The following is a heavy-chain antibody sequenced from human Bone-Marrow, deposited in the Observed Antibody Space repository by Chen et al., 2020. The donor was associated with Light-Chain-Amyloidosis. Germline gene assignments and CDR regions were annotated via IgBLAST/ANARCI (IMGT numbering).Heavy chain of an antibody. CDR1: GFTFSRYS. J-gene: IGHJ5*02. CDR3: ARDYYDFWNGDPWGWFDP. D-gene: IGHD3-3*01. Sequence: EVQLVQSGGGLVQPGGSLRLSCAASGFTFSRYSMNWVRQAPGKGLEWISYISPDTTTIHYADSGKARFTISRDNAKNSLYLQMNSLRDEDTAFYYCARDYYDFWNGDPWGWFDPWGQGTLVTVSS. CDR2: ISPDTTTI. V-gene: IGHV3-48*02.